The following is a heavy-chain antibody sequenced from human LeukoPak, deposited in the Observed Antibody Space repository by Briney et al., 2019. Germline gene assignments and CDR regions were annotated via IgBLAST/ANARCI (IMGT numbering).Heavy chain of an antibody. J-gene: IGHJ6*03. D-gene: IGHD2-2*01. Sequence: GGSLRLSCTASGFTFSSYSMTWFRQAPGKGLESVSSISSSSSYIYYADAVKGRFTISIDNAKNSLYLQMNSLRAEDTALYYCARDERYCSSTSCNFYYYYYYMDVWGKGTTVTVSS. CDR1: GFTFSSYS. CDR2: ISSSSSYI. CDR3: ARDERYCSSTSCNFYYYYYYMDV. V-gene: IGHV3-21*04.